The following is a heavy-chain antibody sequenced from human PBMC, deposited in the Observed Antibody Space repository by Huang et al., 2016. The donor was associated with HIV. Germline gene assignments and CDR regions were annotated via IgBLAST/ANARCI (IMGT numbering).Heavy chain of an antibody. J-gene: IGHJ4*02. CDR3: ARHSDDFWSGYSYFDY. CDR2: IHYSGGT. Sequence: QLQLQESGPGLVKPSETLSLTCTVSGGSISSSSYYWGWIRQPPGKGLEWIGSIHYSGGTYYHPSLKSRVTISVDTSKNQFSRKLSSVTAADTAVYYCARHSDDFWSGYSYFDYWGQGTLVPVSS. D-gene: IGHD3-3*01. CDR1: GGSISSSSYY. V-gene: IGHV4-39*01.